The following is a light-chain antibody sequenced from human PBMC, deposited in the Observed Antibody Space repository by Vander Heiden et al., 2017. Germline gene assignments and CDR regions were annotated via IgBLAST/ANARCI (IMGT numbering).Light chain of an antibody. J-gene: IGLJ2*01. CDR3: QVWDSSSDHVV. Sequence: SYVLTPPPSVSVAPGQTARIPCWGNNIGSKSVHWYQQKPGQAPVLVVYDDSDRPSGIPARFSGSNSGNTATLTISRVEAGDEADYYCQVWDSSSDHVVFGGGTKLTVL. V-gene: IGLV3-21*02. CDR2: DDS. CDR1: NIGSKS.